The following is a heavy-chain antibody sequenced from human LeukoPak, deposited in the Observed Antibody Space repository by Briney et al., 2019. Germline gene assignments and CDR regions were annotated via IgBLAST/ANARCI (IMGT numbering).Heavy chain of an antibody. V-gene: IGHV1-2*02. Sequence: ASVKVSCKASGYTFTVYYMHWVRRAPGQGLEWMGWINPNSGGTKYAQKFQGRVTMTSDASISTAYMELSSLRSDDTAVYYCASRPDQHLLYYFDYWGQGALVTVSS. D-gene: IGHD2-15*01. J-gene: IGHJ4*02. CDR1: GYTFTVYY. CDR3: ASRPDQHLLYYFDY. CDR2: INPNSGGT.